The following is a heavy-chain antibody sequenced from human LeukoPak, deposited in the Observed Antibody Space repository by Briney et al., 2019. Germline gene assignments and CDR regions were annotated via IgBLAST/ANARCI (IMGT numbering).Heavy chain of an antibody. CDR2: ISSDGSNG. J-gene: IGHJ4*02. CDR3: AREVGKRDFDY. D-gene: IGHD1-26*01. V-gene: IGHV3-30*04. Sequence: PGRSLRLSCAASGFTFSFYAIHWVRRAPGKGLEWGAVISSDGSNGYYADSVKGRFTISRDNSKNTLYLRMNSLRVEDTAVYYCAREVGKRDFDYWGQGTLVTVSS. CDR1: GFTFSFYA.